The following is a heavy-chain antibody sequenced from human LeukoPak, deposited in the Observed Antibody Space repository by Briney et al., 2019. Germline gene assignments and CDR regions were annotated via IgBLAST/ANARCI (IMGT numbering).Heavy chain of an antibody. J-gene: IGHJ4*02. CDR1: GGSISSYY. D-gene: IGHD6-13*01. CDR3: ARVARIAAAGTLYFDY. V-gene: IGHV4-59*01. CDR2: IYYSGST. Sequence: PSETLSLTCTVSGGSISSYYWSWLRQPPGKGLEWIGYIYYSGSTNYNPSLKSRVTISVDTSKNQFSLKLSSVTAADTAVYYCARVARIAAAGTLYFDYWGQGTLVTVSS.